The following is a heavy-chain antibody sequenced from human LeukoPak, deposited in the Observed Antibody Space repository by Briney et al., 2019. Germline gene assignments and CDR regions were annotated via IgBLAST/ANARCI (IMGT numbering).Heavy chain of an antibody. CDR2: VNPNSGGT. CDR3: ARGHYYYGLDV. Sequence: ASVKVSCKASGYTFTDYYMHWVRQAPGQGLEWMGWVNPNSGGTNYAQKFQGRVTMTRDPSISTAYMELNRLRSDDTAVYYCARGHYYYGLDVWGQGTTVTVSS. V-gene: IGHV1-2*02. J-gene: IGHJ6*02. CDR1: GYTFTDYY.